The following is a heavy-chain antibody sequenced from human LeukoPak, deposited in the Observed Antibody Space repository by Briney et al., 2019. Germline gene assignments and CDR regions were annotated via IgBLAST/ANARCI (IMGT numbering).Heavy chain of an antibody. Sequence: ASVKVSCKASGYTFTSYAMNWVRQAPGQGLERMGWINTNTGNPTYAQGFTGRFVFSLDTSVSTAYLQISSLKAEDTAVYYCARERVVVAEYYYYYYMDVWGKGTTVTVSS. CDR2: INTNTGNP. V-gene: IGHV7-4-1*02. J-gene: IGHJ6*03. D-gene: IGHD2-15*01. CDR1: GYTFTSYA. CDR3: ARERVVVAEYYYYYYMDV.